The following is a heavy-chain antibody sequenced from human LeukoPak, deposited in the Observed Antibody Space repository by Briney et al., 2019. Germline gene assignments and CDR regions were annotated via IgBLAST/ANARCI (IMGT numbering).Heavy chain of an antibody. J-gene: IGHJ1*01. CDR3: ARDNARGGSFSDYLRYFQH. D-gene: IGHD5/OR15-5a*01. CDR2: IYTSGST. CDR1: GDSIVSGSYY. V-gene: IGHV4-61*02. Sequence: SETLSLTCTVSGDSIVSGSYYWSWIRQPAGKGLEWLGRIYTSGSTNYNPSLKSRVTISVDTSTNQFSLNLSSVTAADTAVYFCARDNARGGSFSDYLRYFQHWGQGTLVTVSS.